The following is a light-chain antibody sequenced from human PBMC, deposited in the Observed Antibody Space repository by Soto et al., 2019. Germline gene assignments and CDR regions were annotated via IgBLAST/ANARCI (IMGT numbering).Light chain of an antibody. Sequence: GDRVTITCRASQTISSWLAWYQQNPGKAPNLLIYDASSLESGVPSRFSGSGSGTEFTLTISSLQPDDFATYYCQQYHSYPLTFGGGTKVDIK. CDR2: DAS. CDR1: QTISSW. CDR3: QQYHSYPLT. J-gene: IGKJ4*01. V-gene: IGKV1-5*01.